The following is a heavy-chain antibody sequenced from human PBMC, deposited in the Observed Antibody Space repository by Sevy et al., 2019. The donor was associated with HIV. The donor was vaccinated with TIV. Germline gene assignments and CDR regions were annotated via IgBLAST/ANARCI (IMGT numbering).Heavy chain of an antibody. CDR1: GFTFSYSG. CDR3: AKNTAAVGTGGFDY. J-gene: IGHJ4*02. CDR2: IKYDGKKK. D-gene: IGHD6-13*01. V-gene: IGHV3-30*02. Sequence: GGSLRLSCAASGFTFSYSGMHWVRQAPGQGLEWVTFIKYDGKKKYYADSVKSRFTISRDNSKNTLYLQMNSLRRDDTAVYYCAKNTAAVGTGGFDYWGQGTLVTVSS.